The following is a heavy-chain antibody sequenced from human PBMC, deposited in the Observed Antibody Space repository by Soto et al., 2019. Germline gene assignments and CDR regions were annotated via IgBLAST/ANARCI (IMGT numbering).Heavy chain of an antibody. J-gene: IGHJ4*02. D-gene: IGHD2-21*01. CDR3: AKENGFQFINLGASGFDY. Sequence: EVQLLESGGGLVQPGGSLRLSCAASGFSFSSKAMSWVRQAPGKGLEWVSIISGSGSSTYYTVSLKGRFTISRDNSKNMVYLEMNNLRAEDTAVYYCAKENGFQFINLGASGFDYWGQGSLVSVSS. V-gene: IGHV3-23*01. CDR2: ISGSGSST. CDR1: GFSFSSKA.